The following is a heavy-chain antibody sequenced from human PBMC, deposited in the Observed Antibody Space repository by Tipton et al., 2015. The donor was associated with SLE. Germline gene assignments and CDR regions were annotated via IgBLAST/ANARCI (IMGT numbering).Heavy chain of an antibody. CDR1: GGTFSSYA. CDR3: AREAPTTVTPNDAFDI. J-gene: IGHJ3*02. Sequence: QLVQSGAEVKKPGSSVKVSCKASGGTFSSYAISWVRQAPGQGLEWMGGIIPILGIANYAQKFQGRVTITADKSTSTAYMELSSLRSEDTAVYYCAREAPTTVTPNDAFDIWGQGTMVTVSS. D-gene: IGHD4-17*01. V-gene: IGHV1-69*09. CDR2: IIPILGIA.